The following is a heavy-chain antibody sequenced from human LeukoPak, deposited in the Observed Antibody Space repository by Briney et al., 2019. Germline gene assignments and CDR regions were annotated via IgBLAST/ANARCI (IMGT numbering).Heavy chain of an antibody. Sequence: SETLSLTCAVSGGSISSGGYYWSWIRQPPGKGLEWIGEINHSGSTNYNPSLKSRVTISVDTSKNQFSLKLSSVTAADTAVYYCASNGMTPTFDYWGQGTLVTVSS. CDR2: INHSGST. J-gene: IGHJ4*02. D-gene: IGHD1-26*01. CDR3: ASNGMTPTFDY. CDR1: GGSISSGGYY. V-gene: IGHV4-34*01.